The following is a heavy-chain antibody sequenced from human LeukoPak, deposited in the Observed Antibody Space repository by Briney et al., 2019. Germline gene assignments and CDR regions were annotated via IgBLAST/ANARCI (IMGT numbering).Heavy chain of an antibody. Sequence: SETLSLTCAVYGGSFSGYYWSWIRQPPGKGLEWIGKINHSGSTNYNPSLKSRVTISVDTSKNQFSLKLSSVTAADTAVYYCAREGYYYDSSGYRETKTDYWGQGTLVTVSS. CDR1: GGSFSGYY. CDR3: AREGYYYDSSGYRETKTDY. J-gene: IGHJ4*02. D-gene: IGHD3-22*01. V-gene: IGHV4-34*01. CDR2: INHSGST.